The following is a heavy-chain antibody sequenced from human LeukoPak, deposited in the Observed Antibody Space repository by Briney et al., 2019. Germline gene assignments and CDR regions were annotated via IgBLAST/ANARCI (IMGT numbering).Heavy chain of an antibody. CDR3: ARDIIAVAGKVATDDY. V-gene: IGHV7-4-1*02. CDR1: GYTFTTHA. CDR2: INTNTGNP. D-gene: IGHD6-19*01. Sequence: ASVMVSCKASGYTFTTHAINWVRQAPGQGLEWMGWINTNTGNPAYAQGFTGRFVLSLDTSVSTAYLQISSLKAEDTAVYYCARDIIAVAGKVATDDYWGQGTLVTVSS. J-gene: IGHJ4*02.